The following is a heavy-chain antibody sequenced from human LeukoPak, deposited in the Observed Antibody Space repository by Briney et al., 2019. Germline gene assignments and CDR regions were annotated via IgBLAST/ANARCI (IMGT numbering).Heavy chain of an antibody. Sequence: PGGSLRLSCAASGFTFSNYAMNWVRQAPGKGLEWVSTISISGGSTYYADSVKGRFTISRDNSKNTLYLQMNSLRAEDTAVYYCAKGATLNGGYDLDYWGRGTLVTVSS. CDR3: AKGATLNGGYDLDY. CDR1: GFTFSNYA. D-gene: IGHD5-12*01. J-gene: IGHJ4*02. V-gene: IGHV3-23*01. CDR2: ISISGGST.